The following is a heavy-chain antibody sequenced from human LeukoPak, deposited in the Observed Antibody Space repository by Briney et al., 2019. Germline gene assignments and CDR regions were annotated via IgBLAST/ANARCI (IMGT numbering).Heavy chain of an antibody. J-gene: IGHJ4*02. CDR1: GFNISNYW. D-gene: IGHD1-20*01. Sequence: GSLRLSCAASGFNISNYWMTWVRQAPGKGLEWVSAISGSGGSTYYADSVKGRFTISRDNSKNTLYLQMNSLRAEDTAVYYCAKVGITGTYYFDYWGQGTLVTVSS. CDR2: ISGSGGST. V-gene: IGHV3-23*01. CDR3: AKVGITGTYYFDY.